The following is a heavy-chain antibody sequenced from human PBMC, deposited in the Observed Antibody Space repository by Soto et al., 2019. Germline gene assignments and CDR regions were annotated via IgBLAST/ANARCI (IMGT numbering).Heavy chain of an antibody. CDR2: ISGSGGST. D-gene: IGHD2-8*01. V-gene: IGHV3-23*01. J-gene: IGHJ4*02. CDR3: AKRPLGDCTNGVCYFRQLSYFDY. CDR1: GFTFSSYA. Sequence: EVQLLESGGGLVQPGGSLRLSCAASGFTFSSYAMSWVRQAPGKGLEWVSVISGSGGSTYYADTVKGRFTISRDNSKNTVYLQMDSLRAEDTAVYYCAKRPLGDCTNGVCYFRQLSYFDYWGQGTLVTVSS.